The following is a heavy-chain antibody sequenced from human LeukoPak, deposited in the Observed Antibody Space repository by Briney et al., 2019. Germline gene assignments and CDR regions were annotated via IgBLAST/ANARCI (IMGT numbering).Heavy chain of an antibody. CDR3: ARGVGNYRYYFDS. J-gene: IGHJ4*02. V-gene: IGHV3-21*01. CDR1: GFTFSSYA. CDR2: VSSSGAYI. D-gene: IGHD3-22*01. Sequence: GGSLRLSCAASGFTFSSYAMNWIRQAPGKGLEWVASVSSSGAYIYYADLMEGRFTISRDNAKNSLILQINSLRAEDTAVYYCARGVGNYRYYFDSWGQGTLVTVSS.